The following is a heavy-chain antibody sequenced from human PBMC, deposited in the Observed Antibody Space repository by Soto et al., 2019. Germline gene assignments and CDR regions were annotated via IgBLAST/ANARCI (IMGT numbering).Heavy chain of an antibody. CDR2: ISAYNGNT. D-gene: IGHD3-3*01. J-gene: IGHJ3*02. V-gene: IGHV1-18*01. Sequence: ASVKVSCKASGYTFTSYGISWVRQAPGQGLEWMGWISAYNGNTNYAQKLQGRVTMTTDTSTSTAYMELRSLRSDDTAVYYCARGRFLEWLFPRGAFDIWGQGTMVTVS. CDR1: GYTFTSYG. CDR3: ARGRFLEWLFPRGAFDI.